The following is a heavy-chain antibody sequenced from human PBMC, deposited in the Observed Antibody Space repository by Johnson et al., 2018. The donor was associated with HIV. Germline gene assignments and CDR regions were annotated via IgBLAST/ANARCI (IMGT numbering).Heavy chain of an antibody. J-gene: IGHJ3*02. Sequence: QVQLVESGGGVVQPGRSLILSCAASGFTFRSYAMHWVRQAPGKGLEWVAVISYDGSNKYYADSVKGRFTISRDNSKNTLYLQMNSLRAEDTAVYYCAKRVPSKQLVDAFDIWGQGTMVTVSS. D-gene: IGHD6-6*01. V-gene: IGHV3-30*18. CDR1: GFTFRSYA. CDR3: AKRVPSKQLVDAFDI. CDR2: ISYDGSNK.